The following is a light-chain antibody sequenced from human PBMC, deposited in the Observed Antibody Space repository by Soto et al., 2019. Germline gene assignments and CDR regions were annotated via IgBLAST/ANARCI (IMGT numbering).Light chain of an antibody. CDR3: CSYAGSYTVGWV. J-gene: IGLJ3*02. V-gene: IGLV2-11*01. CDR2: DVS. Sequence: QSALTQPRSVSGSPGQSVTISCTGTSSDVGGYNYVSWYQQHPGKAPKLMIYDVSKRPSGVPDRFSGSKSGNTASLTISGLQAEDEADYYCCSYAGSYTVGWVFGGGTKLTVL. CDR1: SSDVGGYNY.